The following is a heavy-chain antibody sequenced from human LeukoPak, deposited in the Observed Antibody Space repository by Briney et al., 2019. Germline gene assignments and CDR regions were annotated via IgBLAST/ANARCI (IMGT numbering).Heavy chain of an antibody. CDR2: IGVGGDT. CDR3: AKAFDYNGLRGEGGSFDC. J-gene: IGHJ4*02. CDR1: GFNFSQND. Sequence: GGSLRLSCVVSGFNFSQNDMHWVRQTTERGLEWVSAIGVGGDTYYADPVKGRFTISRENGKNSVYLQMNSLRAGDTAVYFCAKAFDYNGLRGEGGSFDCWGQGALVTVSS. V-gene: IGHV3-13*01. D-gene: IGHD4-11*01.